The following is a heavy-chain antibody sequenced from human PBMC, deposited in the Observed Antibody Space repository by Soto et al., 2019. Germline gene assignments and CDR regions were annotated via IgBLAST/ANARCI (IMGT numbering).Heavy chain of an antibody. Sequence: GGSLRLSCKASGFIFSDHAMSWVRQAPGKGLEWVSAISGNGIATYYADSVKGRFTISRDNSKNTLYLQMNRLRADDTAVYYCARDAMSMVRGTNNWFDPWGQGTLVTVSS. J-gene: IGHJ5*02. D-gene: IGHD3-10*01. CDR1: GFIFSDHA. CDR3: ARDAMSMVRGTNNWFDP. CDR2: ISGNGIAT. V-gene: IGHV3-23*01.